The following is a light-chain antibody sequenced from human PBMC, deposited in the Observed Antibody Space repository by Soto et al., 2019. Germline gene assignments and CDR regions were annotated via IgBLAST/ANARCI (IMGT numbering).Light chain of an antibody. CDR3: HQYAISPLT. Sequence: EIVLTQSPGTLSLSPGQRATLSCRASQSVGRNYLAWYQQKPGQPPRVLIYNAYTRATGITDRFSGSGSGADSTLSISALEPEDFAVYYCHQYAISPLTFGGGTKVEI. CDR1: QSVGRNY. CDR2: NAY. V-gene: IGKV3-20*01. J-gene: IGKJ4*01.